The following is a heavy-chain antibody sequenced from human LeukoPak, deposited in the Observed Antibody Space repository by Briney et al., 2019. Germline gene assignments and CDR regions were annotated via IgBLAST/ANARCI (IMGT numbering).Heavy chain of an antibody. J-gene: IGHJ5*02. CDR1: EYNFRTHN. D-gene: IGHD1-26*01. Sequence: GGSLRLSCGASEYNFRTHNMIWARHTAGTGLEWISYISSGGGVTHYAESVKGRFSISRDNARNSLLLQMNRLTEEDTAVYYCARVGVGDWASVWDPWGQRARVTVSS. CDR3: ARVGVGDWASVWDP. CDR2: ISSGGGVT. V-gene: IGHV3-48*02.